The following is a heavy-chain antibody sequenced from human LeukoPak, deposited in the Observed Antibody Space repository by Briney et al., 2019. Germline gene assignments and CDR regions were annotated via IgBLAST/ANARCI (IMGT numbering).Heavy chain of an antibody. CDR3: AKDPLIVVVISLFDY. CDR1: GFTFSSYA. D-gene: IGHD3-22*01. Sequence: GGSLRLSCAASGFTFSSYAMSWVRQTPGKGLEWVSAISGSGGSTYYADSVKGRFTISRDNSKNTLYLQMNSLRAEDTAVYYCAKDPLIVVVISLFDYWGQGTLVTVSS. J-gene: IGHJ4*02. CDR2: ISGSGGST. V-gene: IGHV3-23*01.